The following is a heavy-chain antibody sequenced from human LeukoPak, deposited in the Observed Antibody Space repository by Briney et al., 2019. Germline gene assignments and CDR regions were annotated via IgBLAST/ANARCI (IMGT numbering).Heavy chain of an antibody. CDR3: AQDIAWGAFDH. J-gene: IGHJ4*02. CDR2: ISPSGGGT. Sequence: GGSLRLSCAASEFTFSSYSMNWVRQAPGKGLEWVSGISPSGGGTYYADSVKGRFTISRDDSKNTLSLQMNSLRGEDTAVYYCAQDIAWGAFDHWGQGTLVTVSS. D-gene: IGHD7-27*01. V-gene: IGHV3-23*01. CDR1: EFTFSSYS.